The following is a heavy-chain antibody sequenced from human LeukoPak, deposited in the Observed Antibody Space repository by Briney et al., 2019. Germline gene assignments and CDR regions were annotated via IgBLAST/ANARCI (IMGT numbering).Heavy chain of an antibody. V-gene: IGHV3-30*02. CDR1: GFTFSSYG. CDR3: AKEGYYDSSGYYI. CDR2: IRYDGSNK. Sequence: AGGSLRLSCAASGFTFSSYGMHWVRQAPGKGLEWVAFIRYDGSNKYYADSVKGRFTISRDNSKSTLYLQMNSLRAEDTAVYYCAKEGYYDSSGYYIWGQGTLVTVSS. D-gene: IGHD3-22*01. J-gene: IGHJ4*02.